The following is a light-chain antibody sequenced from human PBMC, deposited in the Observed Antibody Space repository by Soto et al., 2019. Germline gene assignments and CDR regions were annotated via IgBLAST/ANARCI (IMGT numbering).Light chain of an antibody. J-gene: IGKJ4*01. CDR1: QSISSW. V-gene: IGKV1-5*03. Sequence: DIQMTQSPSTLSASVGDRVTITCRASQSISSWLAWYQQKPGKAPKLLIYEASTLERGVPPRFSGSASGTEFTLTISNLQTDDFATYYCQQYNSDLLTFGGGTKVDIK. CDR3: QQYNSDLLT. CDR2: EAS.